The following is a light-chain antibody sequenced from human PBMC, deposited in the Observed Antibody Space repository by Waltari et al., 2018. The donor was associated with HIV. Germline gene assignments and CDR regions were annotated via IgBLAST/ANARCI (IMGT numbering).Light chain of an antibody. Sequence: QSVLTQPPSASGTPGQRVTISCSGSSSNIGHDNVYWYQQLPETTPKLLIYKNIQRPSGVPDRFAGSKSGTSAYLAISGRRSEDEADYYCVGWDASLSAYVFGAGTKVTVL. CDR2: KNI. CDR1: SSNIGHDN. CDR3: VGWDASLSAYV. J-gene: IGLJ1*01. V-gene: IGLV1-47*01.